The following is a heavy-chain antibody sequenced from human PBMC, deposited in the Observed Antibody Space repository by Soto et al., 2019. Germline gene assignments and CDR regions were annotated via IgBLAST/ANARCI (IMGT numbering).Heavy chain of an antibody. CDR1: GFIFDTYD. V-gene: IGHV3-30*18. D-gene: IGHD2-2*01. Sequence: QVQLVESGGGVVQTGRSLRLSCAASGFIFDTYDMHWVRQAPGKGLEWVAVISYDGSNKYYADSVKGRLTISRDNSKKMLYLQMNSLRPEDTAVYYCAKGQHCSSTSCYFYYYGMDVWGQGTKVAVSS. J-gene: IGHJ6*02. CDR2: ISYDGSNK. CDR3: AKGQHCSSTSCYFYYYGMDV.